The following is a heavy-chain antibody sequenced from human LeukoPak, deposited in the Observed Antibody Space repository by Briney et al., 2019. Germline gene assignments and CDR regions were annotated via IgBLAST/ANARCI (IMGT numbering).Heavy chain of an antibody. CDR1: GGSISSSSYY. V-gene: IGHV4-39*07. Sequence: SETLSLTCTVSGGSISSSSYYWGWIRQPPGKGLEWIGSIYYSGSTYYNPSLKSRVTISVDTSKNQFSLKLSSVTAADTAVYYCARDITMVRGATGAGDYWGQGTLVTVSS. CDR3: ARDITMVRGATGAGDY. J-gene: IGHJ4*02. CDR2: IYYSGST. D-gene: IGHD3-10*01.